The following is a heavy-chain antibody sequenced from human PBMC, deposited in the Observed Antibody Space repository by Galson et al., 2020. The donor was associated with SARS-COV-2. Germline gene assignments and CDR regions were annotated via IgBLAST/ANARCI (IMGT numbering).Heavy chain of an antibody. D-gene: IGHD4-17*01. J-gene: IGHJ6*02. CDR1: GGTFSSYA. CDR2: IIPIFGTA. V-gene: IGHV1-69*13. CDR3: ARLSPDYGDYYPDYYYYGMDV. Sequence: SVKVSCKASGGTFSSYAISWVRQAPGQGLEWMGGIIPIFGTANYAQKFQGRVTITADESTSTAYMELSSLRSEDTAVYYCARLSPDYGDYYPDYYYYGMDVWGQGTTVTVSS.